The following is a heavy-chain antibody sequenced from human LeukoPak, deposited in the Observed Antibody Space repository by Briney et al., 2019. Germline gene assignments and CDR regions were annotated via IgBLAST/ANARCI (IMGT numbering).Heavy chain of an antibody. J-gene: IGHJ4*02. V-gene: IGHV1-2*02. CDR2: INPNSGGT. Sequence: GASVKVSCKAPGYTFTGYYMHWVRQAPGQGLEWMGWINPNSGGTNYAQKFQGRVTMTRDTSISTAYMELSRLRSDDTAVYYCARGWSDTVTTLDYWGQGTLVTVSS. CDR3: ARGWSDTVTTLDY. D-gene: IGHD4-17*01. CDR1: GYTFTGYY.